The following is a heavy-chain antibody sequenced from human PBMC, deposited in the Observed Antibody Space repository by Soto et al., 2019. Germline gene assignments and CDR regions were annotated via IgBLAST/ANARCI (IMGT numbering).Heavy chain of an antibody. CDR1: EDSVSSVTAT. CDR3: ARDGSGFHWYLDV. V-gene: IGHV6-1*01. CDR2: TYYRSKRYY. D-gene: IGHD6-19*01. Sequence: QVQVQQSGPGLVKPSQTLSLMCDISEDSVSSVTATCSWIRQSPSRGLEWLGRTYYRSKRYYDYAVSVKSRIVITPDTSKNQLTLDQNSVTPVDTAVYFCARDGSGFHWYLDVWGRGTLVTVSS. J-gene: IGHJ2*01.